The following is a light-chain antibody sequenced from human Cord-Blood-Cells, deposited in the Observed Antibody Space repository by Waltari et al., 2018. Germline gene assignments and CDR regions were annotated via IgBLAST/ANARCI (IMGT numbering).Light chain of an antibody. CDR1: QSVSSY. V-gene: IGKV3-11*01. CDR2: DAS. J-gene: IGKJ4*01. Sequence: IVSTQSPSTLSLSPGASATPPCSASQSVSSYLPWYQQKPGQAPRLLIYDASNRATGIPARFSGSGSGTDFTLTISSLEPEDFAVYDCQQRSNWPLTFGGGTKVEIK. CDR3: QQRSNWPLT.